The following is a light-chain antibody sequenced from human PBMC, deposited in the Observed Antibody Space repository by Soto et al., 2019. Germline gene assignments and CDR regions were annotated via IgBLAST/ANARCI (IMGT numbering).Light chain of an antibody. V-gene: IGKV3-20*01. J-gene: IGKJ4*01. CDR3: PQFGSSPT. Sequence: EIVLTQSPGTLSLSPGERATLSCRASQSVSSSYLAWYQQKPGQAPRLLIYGASSRATGIPDRFSGSGSGADFPLTLSRLEPEDFAVYYCPQFGSSPTFGGGTKVEIK. CDR1: QSVSSSY. CDR2: GAS.